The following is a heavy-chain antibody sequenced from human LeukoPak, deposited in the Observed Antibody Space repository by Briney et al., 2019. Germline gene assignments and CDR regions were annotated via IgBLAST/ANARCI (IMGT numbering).Heavy chain of an antibody. V-gene: IGHV3-74*01. CDR1: GFTFSSYW. J-gene: IGHJ4*02. D-gene: IGHD5-12*01. CDR2: INRYGSST. Sequence: PGGSLRLSCAASGFTFSSYWMHWVRQAPGKGLVWVSRINRYGSSTNYADSVKGRFTISRDNAKNTLYLQMNSLRAEDTAVYYCARDRGYSVDYWGQGTLVTVSS. CDR3: ARDRGYSVDY.